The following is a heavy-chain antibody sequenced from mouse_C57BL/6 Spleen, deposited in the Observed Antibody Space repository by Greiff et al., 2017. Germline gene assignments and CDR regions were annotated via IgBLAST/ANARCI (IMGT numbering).Heavy chain of an antibody. CDR1: GYAFSSYW. V-gene: IGHV1-80*01. D-gene: IGHD1-1*01. J-gene: IGHJ1*03. CDR3: ARHYYGSSHWYFDV. CDR2: IYPGDGDT. Sequence: VQLQQSGAELVKPGASVKISCKASGYAFSSYWMNWVKQRPGKGLEWIGQIYPGDGDTNYNGKFKGKATLTADKSSSTAYMQLSILTSEDSAVYFCARHYYGSSHWYFDVWGTGTTVTVSS.